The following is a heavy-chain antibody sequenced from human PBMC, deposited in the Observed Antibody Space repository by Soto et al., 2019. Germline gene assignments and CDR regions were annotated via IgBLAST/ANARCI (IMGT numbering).Heavy chain of an antibody. CDR2: IYYSGST. CDR3: AHGAVGGYGY. D-gene: IGHD5-12*01. J-gene: IGHJ4*02. Sequence: SETLSLTCTVSNGSISSRSSYWGWIRQTPGKGLEWIGSIYYSGSTYYNPSLKSRVTISVDTSKNQFSLKLSSVTAADTAVYYCAHGAVGGYGYWGQGTLVTVSS. CDR1: NGSISSRSSY. V-gene: IGHV4-39*01.